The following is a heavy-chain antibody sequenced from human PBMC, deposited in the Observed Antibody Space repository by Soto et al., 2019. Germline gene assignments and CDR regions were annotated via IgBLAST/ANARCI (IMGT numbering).Heavy chain of an antibody. CDR3: ARALITMVRGVIITKYYYYYYGMDV. CDR1: GGSFSGYY. Sequence: SSETLSLTCAVYGGSFSGYYWSWIRQPPGKGLEWIGEINHSGSTNYNPSLKSRVTISVDTSKNQFSLKLSSVTAADTAVYYCARALITMVRGVIITKYYYYYYGMDVWGQGTTVTV. V-gene: IGHV4-34*01. D-gene: IGHD3-10*01. J-gene: IGHJ6*02. CDR2: INHSGST.